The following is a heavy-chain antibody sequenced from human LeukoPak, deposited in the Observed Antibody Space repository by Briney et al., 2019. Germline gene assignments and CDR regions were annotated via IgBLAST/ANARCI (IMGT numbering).Heavy chain of an antibody. V-gene: IGHV3-48*01. CDR3: ARPYYYDSSGLYY. D-gene: IGHD3-22*01. Sequence: GGSLRLSCAASGFTFSSYSMNWVRQAPGKGLEWVSYISSSSSTIYYADSVKGRFTISRDNAKNSLYLQMNSLRAEDTAVYYCARPYYYDSSGLYYWGQGTLVTISS. CDR1: GFTFSSYS. CDR2: ISSSSSTI. J-gene: IGHJ4*02.